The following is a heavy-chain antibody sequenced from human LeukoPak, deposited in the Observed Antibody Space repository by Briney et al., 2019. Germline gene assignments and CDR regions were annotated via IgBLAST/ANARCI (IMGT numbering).Heavy chain of an antibody. J-gene: IGHJ2*01. CDR1: GSSLRDVS. D-gene: IGHD3/OR15-3a*01. Sequence: ASVKASCKVSGSSLRDVSFHGGRHAPGKSLEYVGGSDPEDGETFHAQNFQGRVTMTEDTSIDRAYMEPRSLRSENTAVYYGVPDRAGLFWYFDLWGRGSLVTVSS. CDR3: VPDRAGLFWYFDL. V-gene: IGHV1-24*01. CDR2: SDPEDGET.